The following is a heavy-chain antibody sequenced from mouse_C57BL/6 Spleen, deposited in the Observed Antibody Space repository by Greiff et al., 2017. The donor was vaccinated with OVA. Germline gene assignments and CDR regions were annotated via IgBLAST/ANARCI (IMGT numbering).Heavy chain of an antibody. Sequence: VQLKESGPGMVKPSQSLSLTCTVTGYSITSGYDWHWIRHFPGNKLEWMGYISYSGSTNYNPSLKSRISITHDTSKNHFFLKLNSVTTEDTATYYCARELITTGYWYFDVWGTGTTVTVSS. J-gene: IGHJ1*03. V-gene: IGHV3-1*01. CDR1: GYSITSGYD. CDR2: ISYSGST. D-gene: IGHD1-1*01. CDR3: ARELITTGYWYFDV.